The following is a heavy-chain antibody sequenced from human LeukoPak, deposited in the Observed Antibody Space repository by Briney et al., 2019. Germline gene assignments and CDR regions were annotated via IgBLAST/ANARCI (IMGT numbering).Heavy chain of an antibody. V-gene: IGHV1-2*02. CDR3: ARMRWNDVSWFDP. D-gene: IGHD1-1*01. J-gene: IGHJ5*02. Sequence: ASVKVSCKVSGYTFTGYYMHWVRQVPGQGLEWMGWINPNSGGTNYAQKFQGRVTMTRDTSISTAYMELSRLRSDDTAVYYCARMRWNDVSWFDPWGQGTLVTVSS. CDR1: GYTFTGYY. CDR2: INPNSGGT.